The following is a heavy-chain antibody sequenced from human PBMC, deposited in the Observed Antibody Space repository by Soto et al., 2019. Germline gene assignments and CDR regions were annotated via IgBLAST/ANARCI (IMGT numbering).Heavy chain of an antibody. D-gene: IGHD2-21*02. V-gene: IGHV4-31*03. CDR3: ARVCGGDCHYGMAV. J-gene: IGHJ6*02. Sequence: QVQLQESSRGLVKPSQTLSLTCTVSGGSISSGGYYWAWIRQHPGKRLEWIGYIYYSGSTYYNPSLKSRVTKSIDTSKNQFSPKLSSVTAADPAVYYCARVCGGDCHYGMAVWGQGTTVTVSS. CDR2: IYYSGST. CDR1: GGSISSGGYY.